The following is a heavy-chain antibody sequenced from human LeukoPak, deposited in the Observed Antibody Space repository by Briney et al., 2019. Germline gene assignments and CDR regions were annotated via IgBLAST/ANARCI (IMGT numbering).Heavy chain of an antibody. Sequence: PGGSLRLSCAASGFTFSIYWMHWVRQAPGKGLVWVSRINSYGSSTSYADSVKGRFTISSDNAKNTLYLQMSSLRAEDTAVYYCARAGAPLSYYFMDVWGKGTTVTVSS. V-gene: IGHV3-74*01. J-gene: IGHJ6*03. CDR1: GFTFSIYW. CDR2: INSYGSST. CDR3: ARAGAPLSYYFMDV. D-gene: IGHD1-26*01.